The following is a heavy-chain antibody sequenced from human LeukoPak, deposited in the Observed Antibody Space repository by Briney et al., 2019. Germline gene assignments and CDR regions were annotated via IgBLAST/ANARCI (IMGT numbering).Heavy chain of an antibody. J-gene: IGHJ4*02. Sequence: PSETLSLTCTVSGGSISRYYWSWIRQPAGKGLEWIGRIYTSGSTNYNPSLKSRVTMSVDTSKNQFSLKLSSVTAADTAVYYCARAGYIVGATLFDYWGQGTLVTVSS. CDR2: IYTSGST. CDR1: GGSISRYY. D-gene: IGHD1-26*01. V-gene: IGHV4-4*07. CDR3: ARAGYIVGATLFDY.